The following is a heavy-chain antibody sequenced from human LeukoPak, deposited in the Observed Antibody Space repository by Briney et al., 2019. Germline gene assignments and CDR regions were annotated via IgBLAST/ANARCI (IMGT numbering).Heavy chain of an antibody. J-gene: IGHJ4*02. V-gene: IGHV3-21*01. Sequence: PGGSLRLSCAASGFTFSSYSMNWVRQAPGKGLEWVAAISTTSGNIYYADSVKGRFTISRDNAKNSLYLQMNSLRAEDTAVYYCVTNFDPDVDWGQGTLVTVSS. CDR1: GFTFSSYS. CDR3: VTNFDPDVD. D-gene: IGHD3-9*01. CDR2: ISTTSGNI.